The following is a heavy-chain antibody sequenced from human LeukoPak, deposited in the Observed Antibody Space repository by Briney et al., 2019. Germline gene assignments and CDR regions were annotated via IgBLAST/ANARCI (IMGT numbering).Heavy chain of an antibody. D-gene: IGHD2-15*01. Sequence: SETLSLTCTVSGYSISDGFYWDCLRPTPGKGLERIGSIFHSRTTYYNPSLKRRATISTDTSKNHFSLNLNSVTAADTAVYYCARSPPTYCTDGGCYSDLLSDYWGLGILVTVSS. CDR1: GYSISDGFY. CDR2: IFHSRTT. CDR3: ARSPPTYCTDGGCYSDLLSDY. J-gene: IGHJ4*02. V-gene: IGHV4-38-2*02.